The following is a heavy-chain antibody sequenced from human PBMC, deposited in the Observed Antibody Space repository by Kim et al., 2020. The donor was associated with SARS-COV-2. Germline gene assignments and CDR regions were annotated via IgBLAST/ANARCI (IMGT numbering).Heavy chain of an antibody. D-gene: IGHD6-19*01. J-gene: IGHJ4*02. CDR3: ARDLRYSSGWYVD. Sequence: YSQKFQGRVTITRDTSASTAYMELSSLRSEDTAVYYCARDLRYSSGWYVDWGQGTLVTVSS. V-gene: IGHV1-3*01.